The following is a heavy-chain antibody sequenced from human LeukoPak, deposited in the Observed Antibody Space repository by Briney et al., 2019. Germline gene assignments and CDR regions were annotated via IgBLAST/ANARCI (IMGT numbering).Heavy chain of an antibody. J-gene: IGHJ6*03. CDR1: GFTFSSYG. CDR3: AKDYYYDSSGCYMDV. CDR2: IRYDGSNK. V-gene: IGHV3-30*02. Sequence: PGGSLRLSCAASGFTFSSYGMHWVRQAPGKGLEWVAFIRYDGSNKYYADSVKGRFTISRDNSKNTLYLQMNSLRAEDTAVYYCAKDYYYDSSGCYMDVWGKGTTVTVSS. D-gene: IGHD3-22*01.